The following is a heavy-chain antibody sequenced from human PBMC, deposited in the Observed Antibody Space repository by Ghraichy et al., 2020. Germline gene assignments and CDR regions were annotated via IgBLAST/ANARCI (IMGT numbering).Heavy chain of an antibody. V-gene: IGHV4-39*01. D-gene: IGHD6-13*01. CDR1: GGSISSSSYY. CDR3: ARHSAAAGIGYFDY. J-gene: IGHJ4*02. Sequence: SETLSLTCTVSGGSISSSSYYWGWIRQPPGKGLEWIGSIYYSGSTYYNPSLKSRVTISVDTSKNQFSLKLSSVTAADTAVYYCARHSAAAGIGYFDYWGQGTLVTVSS. CDR2: IYYSGST.